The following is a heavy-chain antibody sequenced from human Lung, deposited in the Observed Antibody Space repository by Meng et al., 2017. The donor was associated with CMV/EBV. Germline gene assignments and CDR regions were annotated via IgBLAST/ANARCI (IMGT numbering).Heavy chain of an antibody. CDR1: GFTFSSYA. J-gene: IGHJ4*02. V-gene: IGHV3-23*01. CDR2: ISGSGGST. Sequence: GESLKISCAASGFTFSSYAMSWVRQAPGKGLEWVSAISGSGGSTYYADSVKGRFTISRDNSKNTLYLQMNSLRAEDTAVYYCAKDPVPAALYYFDYWGRGXLVTVSS. D-gene: IGHD2-2*01. CDR3: AKDPVPAALYYFDY.